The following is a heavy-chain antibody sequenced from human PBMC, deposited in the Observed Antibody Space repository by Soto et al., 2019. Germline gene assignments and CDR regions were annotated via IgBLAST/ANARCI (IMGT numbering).Heavy chain of an antibody. Sequence: ASVKVSCKASGYTFTSYAMHWVRQAPGQRLEWMGWINTGNGNTKYSQKFQGRVTITRDTSASTAYMELSSLRSEDTAVYYCARSIVVVTALDYWGQGTLVTVS. CDR2: INTGNGNT. CDR1: GYTFTSYA. V-gene: IGHV1-3*04. J-gene: IGHJ4*02. D-gene: IGHD2-21*02. CDR3: ARSIVVVTALDY.